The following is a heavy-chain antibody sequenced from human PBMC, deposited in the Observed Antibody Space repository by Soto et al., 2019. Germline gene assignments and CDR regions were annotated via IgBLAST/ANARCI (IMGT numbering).Heavy chain of an antibody. Sequence: ASVKVSCKASGYTFTSYAMHWVRQAPGQRLEWMGWINTGNGNTKYSQKFQGRVTITRDTSASTAYMELSSLRSEDTAVYYCARSIVVVTALDYWGQGTLVTVS. CDR2: INTGNGNT. CDR1: GYTFTSYA. V-gene: IGHV1-3*04. J-gene: IGHJ4*02. D-gene: IGHD2-21*02. CDR3: ARSIVVVTALDY.